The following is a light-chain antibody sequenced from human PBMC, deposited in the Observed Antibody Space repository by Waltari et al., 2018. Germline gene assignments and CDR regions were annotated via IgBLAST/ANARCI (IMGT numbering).Light chain of an antibody. CDR1: SSDIGGYHY. CDR3: SSYAGSNTFV. V-gene: IGLV2-11*01. Sequence: QAALTQPPSVSGSPGQSVTISCPGTSSDIGGYHYVSWYQQHPGKAPKLMIYDVSKRPSGVSDRFSGSKSGNTASLTISGLQAEDEADYYCSSYAGSNTFVFGSGTKLTVL. CDR2: DVS. J-gene: IGLJ6*01.